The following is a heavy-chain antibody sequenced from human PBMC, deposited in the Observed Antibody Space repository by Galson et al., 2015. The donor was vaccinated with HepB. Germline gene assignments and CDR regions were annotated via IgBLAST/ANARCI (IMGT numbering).Heavy chain of an antibody. CDR2: ISSSSSYI. J-gene: IGHJ6*02. CDR1: GFTFSSYS. D-gene: IGHD3-9*01. V-gene: IGHV3-21*01. Sequence: SLRLSCAASGFTFSSYSMNWVRQAPGKGLEWVPSISSSSSYIYYADSVKGRFTISRDNAKNSLYLQMNSLRAEDTAVYYCARDMRYYDILTGSPGSYGMDVWGQGTTVTVSS. CDR3: ARDMRYYDILTGSPGSYGMDV.